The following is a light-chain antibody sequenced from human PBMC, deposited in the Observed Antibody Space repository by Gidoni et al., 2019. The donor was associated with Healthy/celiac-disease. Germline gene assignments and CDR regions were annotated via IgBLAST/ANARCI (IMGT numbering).Light chain of an antibody. J-gene: IGKJ2*01. Sequence: DIHMTQSPSTLSASVGNRVTIPCRASQSISSWLAWYQQKPGKAPKLLIYKASSLESGVPSRFSGSGCGTEFTLTISSLQPDDFATYYCQQYNSYPYTFGQGTKLEIK. CDR1: QSISSW. CDR3: QQYNSYPYT. V-gene: IGKV1-5*03. CDR2: KAS.